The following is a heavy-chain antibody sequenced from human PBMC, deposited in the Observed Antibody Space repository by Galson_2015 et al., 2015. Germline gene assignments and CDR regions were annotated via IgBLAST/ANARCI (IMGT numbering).Heavy chain of an antibody. Sequence: SLRLSCAASGFTFSSYAIHWVRQAPGKGLEWVAVISSDGSNKYYADSVKGRFSISRDNSKNTLYLQMNSLRTEDTAVYYCARVRRADYNYYYYYGLDVWGQGTTVTVSS. D-gene: IGHD4-11*01. V-gene: IGHV3-30-3*01. CDR2: ISSDGSNK. CDR1: GFTFSSYA. CDR3: ARVRRADYNYYYYYGLDV. J-gene: IGHJ6*02.